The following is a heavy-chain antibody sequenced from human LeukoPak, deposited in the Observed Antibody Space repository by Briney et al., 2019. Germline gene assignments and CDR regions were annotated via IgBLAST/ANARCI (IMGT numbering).Heavy chain of an antibody. Sequence: ASVKVSCKASGYTSTSYGISWVRQAPGQGLEWMGWISAYDGNTNYAQKLQGRVTMTTDTSTSTAYMELRSLRSDDTAVYYCARDLYYYDSSGYLFDYWGQGTLVTVSS. J-gene: IGHJ4*02. V-gene: IGHV1-18*01. CDR1: GYTSTSYG. D-gene: IGHD3-22*01. CDR2: ISAYDGNT. CDR3: ARDLYYYDSSGYLFDY.